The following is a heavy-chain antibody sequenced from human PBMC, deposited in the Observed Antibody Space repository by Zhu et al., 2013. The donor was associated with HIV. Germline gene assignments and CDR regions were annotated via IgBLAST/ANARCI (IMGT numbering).Heavy chain of an antibody. Sequence: QVQLVQSGAEVKKPGASVKVSCKASGYSFSSYGISWVRQAPGQGLEWMGWISAYNGNTHYAQKLQGRVTMTTDTSTSTGYMELRSLRSDDTAVYYCARDPGGGYYDSSGYRYWGQGTLVTVSS. CDR3: ARDPGGGYYDSSGYRY. D-gene: IGHD3-22*01. J-gene: IGHJ4*02. CDR1: GYSFSSYG. V-gene: IGHV1-18*01. CDR2: ISAYNGNT.